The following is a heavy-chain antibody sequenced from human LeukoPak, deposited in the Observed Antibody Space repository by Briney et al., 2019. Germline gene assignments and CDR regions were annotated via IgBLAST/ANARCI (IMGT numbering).Heavy chain of an antibody. D-gene: IGHD3-22*01. CDR1: GDTFSNYA. Sequence: GASVKVSCKASGDTFSNYAINWVRQAPGQGLEWMGGIIPIFGTANYAQKLQGRVTIIADKSTSTVYMELNSLKSEDTAVYYCARSPASGYYDSSGPYTGGYFDYWGQGTLVTVSS. CDR3: ARSPASGYYDSSGPYTGGYFDY. J-gene: IGHJ4*02. V-gene: IGHV1-69*06. CDR2: IIPIFGTA.